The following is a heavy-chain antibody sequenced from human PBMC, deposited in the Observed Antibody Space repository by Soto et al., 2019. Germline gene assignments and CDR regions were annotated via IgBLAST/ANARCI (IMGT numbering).Heavy chain of an antibody. Sequence: SVKVSCKASGGTFSSYAISWVRQAPGQGLEWMGGIIPIFGTANYAQKFQGRVTITADKSTSTAYMELSSLRSEDTAVYYCARDQAASSSWIWWFDPWGQGTLVTVSS. CDR2: IIPIFGTA. D-gene: IGHD6-13*01. J-gene: IGHJ5*02. CDR3: ARDQAASSSWIWWFDP. V-gene: IGHV1-69*06. CDR1: GGTFSSYA.